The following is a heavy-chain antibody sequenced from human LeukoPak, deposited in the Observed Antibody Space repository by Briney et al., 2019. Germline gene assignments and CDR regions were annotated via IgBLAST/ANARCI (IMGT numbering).Heavy chain of an antibody. V-gene: IGHV4-59*01. CDR3: AREVRRLDNRNYYYYYYMDV. CDR1: GGSISSYY. CDR2: IYYSGST. Sequence: SETLSLTCTVSGGSISSYYWSWIRQPPGKGLEWIGYIYYSGSTNYKPSLKSRVTISVDTSKNQFSLKLNSVTAADTAVYYCAREVRRLDNRNYYYYYYMDVWGKGTTVTISS. D-gene: IGHD2-2*03. J-gene: IGHJ6*03.